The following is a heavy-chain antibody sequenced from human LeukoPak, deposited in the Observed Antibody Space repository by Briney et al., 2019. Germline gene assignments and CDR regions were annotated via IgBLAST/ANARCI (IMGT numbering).Heavy chain of an antibody. CDR1: GFTFSNAW. J-gene: IGHJ4*02. V-gene: IGHV3-15*01. CDR3: TSWTGCSSTSCYTVGTSEY. D-gene: IGHD2-2*02. CDR2: IKSKTDGGTT. Sequence: GGSLRLSCAASGFTFSNAWMSWVRQAPGKGLEWVGRIKSKTDGGTTDYAAPVKGRFTISRDDSKNTLYLQMNSLKPEDTAVCYCTSWTGCSSTSCYTVGTSEYWGQGTLVTVSS.